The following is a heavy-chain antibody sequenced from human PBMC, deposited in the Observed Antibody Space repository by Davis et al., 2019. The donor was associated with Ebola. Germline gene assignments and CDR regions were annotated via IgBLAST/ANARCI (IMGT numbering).Heavy chain of an antibody. Sequence: GGSLRLSCAASGFTFSSYGMHWVRQAPGKGLEWVAVIWYDGSNKYYADSVKGRFTISRDNSKNTLYLQMNSLRAEDTAVYYCARDGARYYDSSGYYFGWGQGTLVTVSS. CDR2: IWYDGSNK. V-gene: IGHV3-33*01. CDR3: ARDGARYYDSSGYYFG. CDR1: GFTFSSYG. J-gene: IGHJ4*02. D-gene: IGHD3-22*01.